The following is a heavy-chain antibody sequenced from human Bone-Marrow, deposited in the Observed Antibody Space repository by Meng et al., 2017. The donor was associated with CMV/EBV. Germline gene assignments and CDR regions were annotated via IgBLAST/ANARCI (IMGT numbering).Heavy chain of an antibody. CDR2: IYWDDDK. CDR3: AHRPLGYCSSTSCYRAPRYNWFDP. D-gene: IGHD2-2*02. J-gene: IGHJ5*02. Sequence: QIPLSESGPTLLKPXXXXTLXXAXXWFSFGTRGGGVGWIRQPPGKALEWLALIYWDDDKRYSPSLKSRLTITKDTSKNQVVLTMTNMDPVDTATYYCAHRPLGYCSSTSCYRAPRYNWFDPWGQGTLVTVYS. V-gene: IGHV2-5*02. CDR1: WFSFGTRGGG.